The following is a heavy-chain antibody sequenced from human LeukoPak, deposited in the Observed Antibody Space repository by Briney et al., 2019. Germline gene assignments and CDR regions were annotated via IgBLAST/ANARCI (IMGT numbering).Heavy chain of an antibody. J-gene: IGHJ4*02. CDR3: AKTANYDILTGYFDFDY. Sequence: GGSLRLSCAASGFTFDDYAMHWVRQAPGKGLEWVSGISWNSGSIGYADSVKGRFTISRDNAKNSLYLQMNSLRAEDTALYYCAKTANYDILTGYFDFDYWGQGTLVTVSS. V-gene: IGHV3-9*01. CDR1: GFTFDDYA. CDR2: ISWNSGSI. D-gene: IGHD3-9*01.